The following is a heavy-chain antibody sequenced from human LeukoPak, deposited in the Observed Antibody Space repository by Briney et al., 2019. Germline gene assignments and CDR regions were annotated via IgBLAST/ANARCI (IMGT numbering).Heavy chain of an antibody. CDR3: ARDGREYYDSSGPSYRWYFDL. D-gene: IGHD3-22*01. CDR1: GGTFSSYA. CDR2: IIPIFGTA. J-gene: IGHJ2*01. Sequence: ASVKVSCKASGGTFSSYAISWVRQAPGQGLEWMGGIIPIFGTANYAQKFQGRVTITADESTSTAYMELSSLRSEDTAVYYCARDGREYYDSSGPSYRWYFDLWGRGTLVTVSS. V-gene: IGHV1-69*13.